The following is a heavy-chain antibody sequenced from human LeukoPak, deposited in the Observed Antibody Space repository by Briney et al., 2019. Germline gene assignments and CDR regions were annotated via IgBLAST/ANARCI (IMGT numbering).Heavy chain of an antibody. CDR1: GFTFSDYY. CDR3: ARAQIYDYVWGSYRFDY. J-gene: IGHJ4*02. D-gene: IGHD3-16*02. Sequence: GGSLRLSCAASGFTFSDYYMSWIRQAPGKGLEWVSVVYSDGSTYYADSVKGRFTISRDNSKNTLYLQMNSLRAEDTAVYYCARAQIYDYVWGSYRFDYWGQGTLVAVSS. CDR2: VYSDGST. V-gene: IGHV3-53*01.